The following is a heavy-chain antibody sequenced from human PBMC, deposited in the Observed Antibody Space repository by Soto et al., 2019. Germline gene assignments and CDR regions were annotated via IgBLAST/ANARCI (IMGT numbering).Heavy chain of an antibody. V-gene: IGHV3-9*01. CDR3: GKGLSIAAIDY. CDR1: GFTFDDYA. CDR2: ITWNSARV. Sequence: EVQLVESGGGLVQPGRSLRLSCTASGFTFDDYALHWVRQAPGKGLEWVSGITWNSARVDYADSVKGRFTISRDNARNSLYLQMNSLRAEDTALYFCGKGLSIAAIDYWGPGTLVTVSS. D-gene: IGHD6-13*01. J-gene: IGHJ4*02.